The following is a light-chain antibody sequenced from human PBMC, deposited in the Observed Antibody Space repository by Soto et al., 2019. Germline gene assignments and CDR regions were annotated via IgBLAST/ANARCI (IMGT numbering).Light chain of an antibody. CDR2: GAS. CDR3: QQYGSSGT. Sequence: EIVMTQSPATLSVSPGERATLSCRASQDIKSHLACYQQKPGQAPRLLIYGASTRATGIPARFSGSGSGTDFTLTISRLEPEDFAVYYCQQYGSSGTFGQGTKVDI. V-gene: IGKV3-15*01. CDR1: QDIKSH. J-gene: IGKJ1*01.